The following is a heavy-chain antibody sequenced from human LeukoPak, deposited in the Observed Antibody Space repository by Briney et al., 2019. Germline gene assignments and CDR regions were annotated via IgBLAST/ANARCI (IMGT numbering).Heavy chain of an antibody. V-gene: IGHV3-30*02. Sequence: GGSLRLSCAASGFTFSSYGMHWVRQAPGKGLEWVAFIRYDGSNKYYADSVKGRFTISRDNSKNTLYLQMNSLRAEDTAVYYCAKDLGPSDSRSGLFLWGQGTLVTVSS. CDR3: AKDLGPSDSRSGLFL. CDR1: GFTFSSYG. D-gene: IGHD3-3*01. CDR2: IRYDGSNK. J-gene: IGHJ4*02.